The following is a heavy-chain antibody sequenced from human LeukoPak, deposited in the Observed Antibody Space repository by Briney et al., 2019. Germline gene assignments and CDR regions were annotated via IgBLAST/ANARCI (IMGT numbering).Heavy chain of an antibody. V-gene: IGHV3-21*01. D-gene: IGHD3-22*01. CDR1: GVTFSSYS. Sequence: GGSLRLSCAASGVTFSSYSMNWVRQAPGKGLEWVSSISSSSSYIYYADSVKGRFTISRDNAKNSLYLQMNSLRAEDTAVYYRARDGNSMIVVAGDAFDIWGQGTMVTVAS. CDR3: ARDGNSMIVVAGDAFDI. J-gene: IGHJ3*02. CDR2: ISSSSSYI.